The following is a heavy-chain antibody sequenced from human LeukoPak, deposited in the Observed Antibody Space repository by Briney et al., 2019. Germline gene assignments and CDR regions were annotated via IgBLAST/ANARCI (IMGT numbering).Heavy chain of an antibody. V-gene: IGHV3-48*01. J-gene: IGHJ3*02. CDR1: GFTFSSYS. CDR3: ARARYYDSSGKTDAFDI. D-gene: IGHD3-22*01. Sequence: PGGSLRLSCAASGFTFSSYSMNWVRQAPGKGLEWVSYISSSSSTIYYADSVKGRFTISRDNAKNSLYLQMSSLRGEDTAVYYCARARYYDSSGKTDAFDIWGQGTMVTVSS. CDR2: ISSSSSTI.